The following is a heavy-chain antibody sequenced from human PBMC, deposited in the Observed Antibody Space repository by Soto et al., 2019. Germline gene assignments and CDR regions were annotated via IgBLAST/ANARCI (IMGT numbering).Heavy chain of an antibody. V-gene: IGHV3-23*01. Sequence: EVQLLESGGGLVQPGGSLRLSCAASGFTFSSYAMSWVRQAPGKGLEWVSAISGSGGGTYYADSVKGRFTISRDNSKNTLYLQMNSLRAEDTAVYYCAKDQGYCSSTSCYAPEYFQHWGQGTLVTVSS. J-gene: IGHJ1*01. D-gene: IGHD2-2*01. CDR1: GFTFSSYA. CDR3: AKDQGYCSSTSCYAPEYFQH. CDR2: ISGSGGGT.